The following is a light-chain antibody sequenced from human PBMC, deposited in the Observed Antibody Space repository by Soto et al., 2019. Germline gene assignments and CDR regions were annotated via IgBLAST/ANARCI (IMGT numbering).Light chain of an antibody. CDR1: QTVGNSY. CDR2: AAS. Sequence: EIVLTQSPGTLSLSPGERATLSRRASQTVGNSYLAWYQQKPGQAPRLRIYAASTRATGIPERFSGSGSGTDFTLTISRLEPEDFAVYHCHQYGSAPRTFGQGTKVEIK. CDR3: HQYGSAPRT. V-gene: IGKV3-20*01. J-gene: IGKJ1*01.